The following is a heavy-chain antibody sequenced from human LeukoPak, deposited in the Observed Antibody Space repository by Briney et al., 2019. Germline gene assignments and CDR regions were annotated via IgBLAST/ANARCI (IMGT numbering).Heavy chain of an antibody. Sequence: PSQTLSLTCTVSGGSISSGSYYWSWIRQPAGKGLEWIGRIYTSGSTNYNPSLKSRVTISVDTSKNQFSLKLSSVTAADTAVYYCARTGYSYGQWGQGTLVTVSS. CDR1: GGSISSGSYY. J-gene: IGHJ4*02. CDR2: IYTSGST. D-gene: IGHD5-18*01. V-gene: IGHV4-61*02. CDR3: ARTGYSYGQ.